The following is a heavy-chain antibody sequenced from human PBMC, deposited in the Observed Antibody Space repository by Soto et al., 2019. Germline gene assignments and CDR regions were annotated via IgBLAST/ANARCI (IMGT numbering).Heavy chain of an antibody. CDR2: ISYSGTT. CDR3: ASADRTPYYFDY. V-gene: IGHV4-59*02. Sequence: SETLSLTCIVSGDSVSSYYCSWIRQPPGKGLEWIGYISYSGTTKYNPSLESRVTMSVDTSKNQFSLKLNSVTAADTAVYFCASADRTPYYFDYRGQRSLVTVSS. D-gene: IGHD2-15*01. J-gene: IGHJ4*02. CDR1: GDSVSSYY.